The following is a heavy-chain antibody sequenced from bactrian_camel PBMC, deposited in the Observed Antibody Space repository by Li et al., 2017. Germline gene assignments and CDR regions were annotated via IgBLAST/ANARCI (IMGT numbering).Heavy chain of an antibody. CDR3: AKSPDACYSGPWCQKHFDY. J-gene: IGHJ6*01. D-gene: IGHD1*01. CDR2: INSGGGTA. CDR1: GFTFRSSA. V-gene: IGHV3S40*01. Sequence: EVQLVESGGGLVQPGGSLTLSCTASGFTFRSSAMSWVRQAPGKGLEWVASINSGGGTAYYPDSVKGRFTISRDNAKATISLQWDSLKSDDTAMYYCAKSPDACYSGPWCQKHFDYWGQGTQVTVS.